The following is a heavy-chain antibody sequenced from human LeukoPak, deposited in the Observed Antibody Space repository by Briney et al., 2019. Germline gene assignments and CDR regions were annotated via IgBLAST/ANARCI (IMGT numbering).Heavy chain of an antibody. CDR2: ISYDGSNK. Sequence: GGSLRLSCAASGFTFSSYSMNWVRQAPGKGLEWVAVISYDGSNKYYADSVKGRFTISRDNSKNTLYLQMNSLRAEDTAVYYCAKEAEYCSGGSCYSLYYFDYWGQGTLVTVSS. V-gene: IGHV3-30*18. CDR1: GFTFSSYS. J-gene: IGHJ4*02. D-gene: IGHD2-15*01. CDR3: AKEAEYCSGGSCYSLYYFDY.